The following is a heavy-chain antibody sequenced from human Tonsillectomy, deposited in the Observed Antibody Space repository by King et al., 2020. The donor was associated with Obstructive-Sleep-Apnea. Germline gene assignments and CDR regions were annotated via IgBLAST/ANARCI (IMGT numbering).Heavy chain of an antibody. Sequence: VQLQESGPGLVKPSGTLSLTCAVSGGSISSTNWWNWVRQPPGKGLEWIGEIYHSGNTNYNPSLESRVTISVDKSKNQFSLNLISVTAADTAVYFLARVTWRPNYYGVDVWGQGTTVTVSS. CDR3: ARVTWRPNYYGVDV. V-gene: IGHV4-4*02. J-gene: IGHJ6*02. CDR1: GGSISSTNW. D-gene: IGHD5-24*01. CDR2: IYHSGNT.